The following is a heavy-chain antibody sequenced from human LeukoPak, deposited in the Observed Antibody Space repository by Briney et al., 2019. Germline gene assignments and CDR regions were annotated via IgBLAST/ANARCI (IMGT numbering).Heavy chain of an antibody. CDR2: IRYDGSNK. V-gene: IGHV3-30*02. J-gene: IGHJ4*02. Sequence: GGSLRLSCAASGFTFSSYGMHWVRQAPGKGLEWVAFIRYDGSNKYYADSVKGRFTVSRDNSKNTLYLQMNSLRAEDTAVYYCAKDRASDIVVAIDYWGQGTLVTVSS. CDR1: GFTFSSYG. D-gene: IGHD2-2*01. CDR3: AKDRASDIVVAIDY.